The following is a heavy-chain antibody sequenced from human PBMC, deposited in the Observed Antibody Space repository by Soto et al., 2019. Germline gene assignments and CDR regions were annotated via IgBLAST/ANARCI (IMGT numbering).Heavy chain of an antibody. V-gene: IGHV1-8*01. CDR3: AREWYCGSTSCYPPDDAFDI. D-gene: IGHD2-2*01. CDR2: MNPNSGNT. J-gene: IGHJ3*02. Sequence: QVQLVQSGAEVKKPGASVKVSCKASGYTFTSYDINWVRQATGQGLEWMGWMNPNSGNTGYAQKFQGRVTMTRNTSISPAYMELSSLRSEDTAVYYCAREWYCGSTSCYPPDDAFDIWGQGTMVTVSS. CDR1: GYTFTSYD.